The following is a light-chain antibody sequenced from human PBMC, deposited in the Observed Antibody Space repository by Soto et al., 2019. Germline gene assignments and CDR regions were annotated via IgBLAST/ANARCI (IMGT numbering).Light chain of an antibody. V-gene: IGLV2-14*01. J-gene: IGLJ2*01. CDR3: TSYTAFSTDVL. CDR1: SSDVGNYNF. CDR2: QVN. Sequence: QSALTQPASVSGSPGQSITISCTGTSSDVGNYNFVSWYQHHPGKAPKLIIYQVNNRPSGVSNRFSGSKSGDTASLTISGLQAEDEADYYCTSYTAFSTDVLFGGGTKVTVL.